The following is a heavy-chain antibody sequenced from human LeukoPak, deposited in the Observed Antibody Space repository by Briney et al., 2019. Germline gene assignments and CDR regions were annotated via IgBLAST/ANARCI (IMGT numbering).Heavy chain of an antibody. CDR2: ISAYNGNT. CDR1: GYTFTSYG. J-gene: IGHJ4*02. Sequence: ASVKVSCKASGYTFTSYGMSWVRQAPGQGLEWMGWISAYNGNTNYAQKLQGRVTMTTDTSTSTAYMELRSLRSDDTAVYYCARDLGYSSSWYGGSDYWGQGTLVTVSS. V-gene: IGHV1-18*01. CDR3: ARDLGYSSSWYGGSDY. D-gene: IGHD6-13*01.